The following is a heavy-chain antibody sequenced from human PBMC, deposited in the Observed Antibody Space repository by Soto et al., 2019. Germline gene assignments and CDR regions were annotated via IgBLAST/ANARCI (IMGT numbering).Heavy chain of an antibody. V-gene: IGHV1-69*13. Sequence: GASVKVSCKASGGTFSSYATSWVRQAPGQGLEWMGGIIPIFGTANYAQKFQGRVTITADESTSTAYMELSSLRSEDTAVYYCARVVAVAGYYFDYWGQGTLVTVSS. CDR1: GGTFSSYA. D-gene: IGHD6-19*01. CDR3: ARVVAVAGYYFDY. J-gene: IGHJ4*02. CDR2: IIPIFGTA.